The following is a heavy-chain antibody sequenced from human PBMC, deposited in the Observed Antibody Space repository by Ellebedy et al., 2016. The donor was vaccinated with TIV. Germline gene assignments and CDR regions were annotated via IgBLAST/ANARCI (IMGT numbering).Heavy chain of an antibody. D-gene: IGHD6-19*01. CDR2: ISYDGSNK. CDR3: ATHYTAYSSGHIPS. J-gene: IGHJ5*02. Sequence: PGGSLRLSCADSGLTFSTYCMHWVRQAPGTGLEWVAAISYDGSNKYYADSVKGRFTISRDNSKNTLYLQMNSLRAEDTAVYYCATHYTAYSSGHIPSWGQGTLVTVSS. CDR1: GLTFSTYC. V-gene: IGHV3-30*03.